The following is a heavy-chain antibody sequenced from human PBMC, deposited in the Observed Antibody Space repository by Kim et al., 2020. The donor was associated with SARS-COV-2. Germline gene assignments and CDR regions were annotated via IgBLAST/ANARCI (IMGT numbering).Heavy chain of an antibody. CDR3: VRDDDNSGRVN. CDR2: IVGSGRT. J-gene: IGHJ4*02. D-gene: IGHD6-19*01. Sequence: SETLSLICTVSGDSVTTSTSYGSWIRQSPGEGLEWIAYIVGSGRTKYNPSLMSRVTISLETSKNQFSLNLNAVTAADTAMYYCVRDDDNSGRVNGGQGTLVTVSS. CDR1: GDSVTTSTSY. V-gene: IGHV4-61*01.